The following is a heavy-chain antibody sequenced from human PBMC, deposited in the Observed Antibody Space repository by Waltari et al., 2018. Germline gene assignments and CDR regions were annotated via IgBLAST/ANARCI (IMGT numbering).Heavy chain of an antibody. V-gene: IGHV1-69*05. J-gene: IGHJ6*02. CDR2: IIPMFNTS. CDR3: ARTLPPDNKSWHYYFGMDV. CDR1: GGTFANYA. Sequence: QVQLVQSGAEAKKPGSSVKVSCKYSGGTFANYARSWVRQAPGQGVEWMGGIIPMFNTSNYAQKFKDRVTITKDESTTTAFMELSGLRFDDTAIYYCARTLPPDNKSWHYYFGMDVWGQGTTVTVSS. D-gene: IGHD1-1*01.